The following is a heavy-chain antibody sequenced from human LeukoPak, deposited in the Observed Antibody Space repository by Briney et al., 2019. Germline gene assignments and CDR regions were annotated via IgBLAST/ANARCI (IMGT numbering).Heavy chain of an antibody. J-gene: IGHJ4*02. CDR1: GGSISRYH. D-gene: IGHD3-10*01. CDR2: IWYSGTT. CDR3: VRTISDGSGDY. Sequence: SETLSLTCTVSGGSISRYHWSWIRQSPEKGLEWIGYIWYSGTTNYNPSLKSRVTMSVDTSKNHFSLRLSSVTAADTAIYYCVRTISDGSGDYWGQGILVTVSA. V-gene: IGHV4-59*01.